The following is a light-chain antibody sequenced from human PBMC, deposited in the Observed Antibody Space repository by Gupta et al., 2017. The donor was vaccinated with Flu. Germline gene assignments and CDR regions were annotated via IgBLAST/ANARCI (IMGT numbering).Light chain of an antibody. Sequence: PPSLSASGGDRVTITCRARQSVSRYLNWYQQKPGKAPKLLIFAVSSLQGGVPSRFSGSGSGTDFTLTISSLQPEDFATYYCQQTYSTPYTFGQGTKVEIK. J-gene: IGKJ2*01. CDR1: QSVSRY. CDR2: AVS. V-gene: IGKV1-39*01. CDR3: QQTYSTPYT.